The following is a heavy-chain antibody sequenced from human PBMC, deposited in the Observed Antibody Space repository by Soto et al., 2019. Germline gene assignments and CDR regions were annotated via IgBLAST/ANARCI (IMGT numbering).Heavy chain of an antibody. Sequence: PGGYLRLSCTVSGFPFNNYGINWVRHAPGKGLEWVSSISNSDYTYYSDSVKGRFTISRDNSKNSMYLQMTTLRAEDTAVYYCARGDRRLRLAGSDIWG. V-gene: IGHV3-21*01. D-gene: IGHD6-13*01. CDR1: GFPFNNYG. J-gene: IGHJ6*02. CDR2: ISNSDYT. CDR3: ARGDRRLRLAGSDI.